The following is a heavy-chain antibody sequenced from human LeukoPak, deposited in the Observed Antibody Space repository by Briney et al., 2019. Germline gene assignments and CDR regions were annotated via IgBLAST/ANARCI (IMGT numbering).Heavy chain of an antibody. D-gene: IGHD1-14*01. Sequence: ASVKVSCKASGYTYTSYDINWVRQATGQGLEWMGIINPSGGSTSYAQKFQGRVTMTRDMSTSTVYMELSSLRSEDTAVYYCATPVGNTALDYWGQGTLVTVSS. CDR1: GYTYTSYD. V-gene: IGHV1-46*01. CDR2: INPSGGST. J-gene: IGHJ4*02. CDR3: ATPVGNTALDY.